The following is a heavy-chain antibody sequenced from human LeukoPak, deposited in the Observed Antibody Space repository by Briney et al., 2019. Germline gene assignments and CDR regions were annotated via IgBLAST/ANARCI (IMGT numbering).Heavy chain of an antibody. J-gene: IGHJ4*02. V-gene: IGHV1-18*01. CDR1: GYTFTSYG. CDR2: ISAYNGNT. Sequence: ASVKVSCKASGYTFTSYGISWVRQAPGQGLEWMGWISAYNGNTNYAQKLQGRVTMTTDTSTSTAYMELRSLRSDDTAVYYCARDNGDYGDYHFDYWGQGTLVTVSS. CDR3: ARDNGDYGDYHFDY. D-gene: IGHD4-17*01.